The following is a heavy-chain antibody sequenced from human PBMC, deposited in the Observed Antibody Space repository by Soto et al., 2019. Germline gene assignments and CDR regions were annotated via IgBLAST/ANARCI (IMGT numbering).Heavy chain of an antibody. V-gene: IGHV4-39*01. CDR2: IYYSGST. CDR3: ARADWIFGVGNRLYYGMDV. CDR1: GGSISSSSYY. D-gene: IGHD3-3*01. Sequence: PSETLSLTCTVSGGSISSSSYYWGWIRQPPGKGLEWIGSIYYSGSTYSNPSLKRRVTISVDTAKNQFSLKLSSVTAADTAVYYCARADWIFGVGNRLYYGMDVWGQGTTVTVSS. J-gene: IGHJ6*02.